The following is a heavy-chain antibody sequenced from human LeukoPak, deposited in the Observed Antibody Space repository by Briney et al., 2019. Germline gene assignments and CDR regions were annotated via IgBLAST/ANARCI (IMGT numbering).Heavy chain of an antibody. J-gene: IGHJ6*03. V-gene: IGHV3-23*01. CDR3: AKDACGGNCYYYMDV. CDR1: GFTFSIYG. Sequence: GGSLRLSCAASGFTFSIYGVNWVRQAPGKGLEWVSSISSSGDITYYADSVKGRFTVSRDNPKNTLYLQLNSLRAEDTAVYYCAKDACGGNCYYYMDVWGKGTTVTVSS. CDR2: ISSSGDIT.